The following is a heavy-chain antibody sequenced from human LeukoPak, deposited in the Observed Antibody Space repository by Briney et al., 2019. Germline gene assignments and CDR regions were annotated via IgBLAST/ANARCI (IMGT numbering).Heavy chain of an antibody. Sequence: EASVKVSCKASGYTFTGNHLHWVRQAPGQGLEWMGWINPNNGGTSFAQNLQGRVTLTRDTSISTAYMELSTLRSDDTAVYYCARGAGPKAFDVWGQGTMVTAST. CDR2: INPNNGGT. V-gene: IGHV1-2*02. CDR1: GYTFTGNH. CDR3: ARGAGPKAFDV. J-gene: IGHJ3*01.